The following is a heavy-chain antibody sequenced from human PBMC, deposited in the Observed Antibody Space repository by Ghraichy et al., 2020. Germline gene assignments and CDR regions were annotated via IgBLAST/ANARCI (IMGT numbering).Heavy chain of an antibody. Sequence: ESLNISCTVSGGSITGYYWSWIRQPPGKGLEWIGYIYYSGGTNYNPSLKSRVTISVDTSKNQFSLNLRSVTATDTAVYYCARLSSSSEIDYWGQGALVTVSS. J-gene: IGHJ4*02. D-gene: IGHD6-6*01. V-gene: IGHV4-59*01. CDR2: IYYSGGT. CDR3: ARLSSSSEIDY. CDR1: GGSITGYY.